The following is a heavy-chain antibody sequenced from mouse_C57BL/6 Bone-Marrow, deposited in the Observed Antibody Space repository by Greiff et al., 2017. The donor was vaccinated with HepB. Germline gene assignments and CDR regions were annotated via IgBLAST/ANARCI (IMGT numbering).Heavy chain of an antibody. CDR1: GFTFSDFY. CDR2: SRNKANDYTT. Sequence: EVNVVESGGGLVQSGRSLRLSCATSGFTFSDFYMEWVRQAPGKGLEWIAASRNKANDYTTEYSASVKGRFIVSRDTSQSILYLQMNALRAEDTAIDYCARDGGYGSSPYWYFDVWGTGTTVTVSS. D-gene: IGHD1-1*01. J-gene: IGHJ1*03. CDR3: ARDGGYGSSPYWYFDV. V-gene: IGHV7-1*01.